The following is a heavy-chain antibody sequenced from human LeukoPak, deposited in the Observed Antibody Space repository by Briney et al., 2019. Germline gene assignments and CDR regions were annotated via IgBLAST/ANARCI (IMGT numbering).Heavy chain of an antibody. D-gene: IGHD6-19*01. J-gene: IGHJ6*02. V-gene: IGHV3-30-3*02. CDR2: ISLDGVNK. CDR3: AKIAAVAASPYYYYGMDV. CDR1: GFTFSNFA. Sequence: GRSLRLSCSASGFTFSNFAMYWVRQAPGKGLEWVAVISLDGVNKYYADSVKGRFTISRDNSKNTLYLQMNSLRAEDTAVYYCAKIAAVAASPYYYYGMDVWGQGTTVTVSS.